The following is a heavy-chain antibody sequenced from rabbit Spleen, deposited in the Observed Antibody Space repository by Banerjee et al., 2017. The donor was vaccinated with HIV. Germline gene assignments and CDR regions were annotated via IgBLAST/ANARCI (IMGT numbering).Heavy chain of an antibody. V-gene: IGHV1S45*01. CDR1: GFSFSSVFW. J-gene: IGHJ4*01. Sequence: QEQLEESGGRLVKPGASLTLTCTASGFSFSSVFWICWVRQAPGKGLEWIGYIDPVFGSIYYASWAKGRFTISSHNAQNTVFLQMTSLTASDTATYFCARGFASSSGYYLNLWGPGTLVTVS. CDR3: ARGFASSSGYYLNL. CDR2: IDPVFGSI. D-gene: IGHD1-1*01.